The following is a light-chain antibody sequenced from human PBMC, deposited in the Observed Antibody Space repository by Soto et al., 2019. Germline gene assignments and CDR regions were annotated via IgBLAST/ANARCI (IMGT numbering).Light chain of an antibody. CDR1: QDIWTS. J-gene: IGKJ3*01. Sequence: DIQMTQSPSSLSASVGARVSNTCQASQDIWTSFSWIQQKAGRAPKLLLYGASNLYTGVQSRFRGSGSGRAFTFTISSLHPEDIATYYCQHYDNLPPFTFGPGTKVDIK. CDR3: QHYDNLPPFT. CDR2: GAS. V-gene: IGKV1-33*01.